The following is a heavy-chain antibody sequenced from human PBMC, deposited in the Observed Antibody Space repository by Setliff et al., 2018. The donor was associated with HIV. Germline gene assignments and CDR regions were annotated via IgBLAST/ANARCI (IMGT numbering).Heavy chain of an antibody. J-gene: IGHJ4*02. D-gene: IGHD1-26*01. CDR3: VPESTTFLN. Sequence: PGGSLRLSCTASDFTFNNYWMDWVRQSPEKGLEWVANIKQDGSQTYYLDSVRGRFTVSRDNVKKSLYLQMNALRAEDTAIYHCVPESTTFLNWGPGTQVTVSS. CDR2: IKQDGSQT. V-gene: IGHV3-7*03. CDR1: DFTFNNYW.